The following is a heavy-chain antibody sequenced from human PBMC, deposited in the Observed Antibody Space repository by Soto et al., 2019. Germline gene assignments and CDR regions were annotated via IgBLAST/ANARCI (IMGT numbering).Heavy chain of an antibody. CDR1: GFTYSNSW. Sequence: EVQLVESGGGLVQPGGSLRLSCAPSGFTYSNSWMIWVRQAPGKGLEWVANVKHDGSEKYYVDSVKDRFNISRDNAKNSLYLQMDSLRVEDTAVYYCARSLGGLDGFDIWGQGTMGTVSS. CDR2: VKHDGSEK. CDR3: ARSLGGLDGFDI. V-gene: IGHV3-7*01. J-gene: IGHJ3*02. D-gene: IGHD3-16*01.